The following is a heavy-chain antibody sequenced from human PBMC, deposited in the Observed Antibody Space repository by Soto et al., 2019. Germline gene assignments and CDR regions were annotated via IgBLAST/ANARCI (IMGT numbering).Heavy chain of an antibody. V-gene: IGHV3-11*01. CDR2: ISSSGSTI. CDR3: ARDQKVVAATHYYYYYGMDV. D-gene: IGHD2-15*01. J-gene: IGHJ6*02. Sequence: QVQLVESGGGLVKPGGSLRLSCAASGFTFSDYYMSWIRQAPGKGLEWVSYISSSGSTIYYADSVKGRFTISRDNAKNSLYLQMNSLRAEDTAVYYCARDQKVVAATHYYYYYGMDVWGQGTTVTVSS. CDR1: GFTFSDYY.